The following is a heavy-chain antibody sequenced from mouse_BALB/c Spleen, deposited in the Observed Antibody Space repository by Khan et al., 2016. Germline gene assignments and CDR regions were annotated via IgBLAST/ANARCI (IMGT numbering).Heavy chain of an antibody. CDR3: ARGYYRYDGYYAMDY. Sequence: VQLQESGPGLVAPSQSLSITCTVSGCSLSRYIINWVRQPPGKGLEWLGMIWGGGGTDYNSTLKSRLSISKDNSKSQVFLKMNSLQTDDTAMYYCARGYYRYDGYYAMDYWGQGTSVTVSS. V-gene: IGHV2-6-4*01. CDR1: GCSLSRYI. CDR2: IWGGGGT. J-gene: IGHJ4*01. D-gene: IGHD2-14*01.